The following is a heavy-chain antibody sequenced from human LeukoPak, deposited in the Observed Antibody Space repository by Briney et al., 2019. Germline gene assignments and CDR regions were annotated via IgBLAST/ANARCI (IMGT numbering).Heavy chain of an antibody. CDR3: ARDGPRGYYYDSSGYAVCDAFDI. D-gene: IGHD3-22*01. CDR1: GFTFSTSV. V-gene: IGHV3-30*02. Sequence: GGSLRLSCAASGFTFSTSVMHWVRQAPGKGLEWVAFIRYDGSNKYYADSVKGRFTISRDNSKNTLYLQMNSLRAEDTAVYYCARDGPRGYYYDSSGYAVCDAFDIWGQGTMVTVSS. CDR2: IRYDGSNK. J-gene: IGHJ3*02.